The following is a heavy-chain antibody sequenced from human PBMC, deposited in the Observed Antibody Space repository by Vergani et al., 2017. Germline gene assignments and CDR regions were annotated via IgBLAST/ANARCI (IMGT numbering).Heavy chain of an antibody. CDR3: ARRDSSSPALDY. CDR1: GFTFSSYS. CDR2: ISSSSSYI. J-gene: IGHJ4*02. V-gene: IGHV3-21*01. Sequence: EVQLVESGGGLVKPGGSLRLSCAASGFTFSSYSMNWVRQAPGKGLEWVSSISSSSSYIYYADSVKGRFTISRENAKNSLYLQMNGLRAGDTAVYYCARRDSSSPALDYWGQGTLVTVSS. D-gene: IGHD6-6*01.